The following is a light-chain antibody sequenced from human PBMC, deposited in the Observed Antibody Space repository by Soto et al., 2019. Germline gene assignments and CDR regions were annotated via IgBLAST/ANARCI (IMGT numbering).Light chain of an antibody. V-gene: IGLV1-44*01. CDR1: SSNIGTNT. CDR3: AAWDVSLVV. Sequence: QSVLTQPPSASGTPGQRVTISCSGSSSNIGTNTVIWYQQLPGAPPKLLIYSDNQRPSGVPDRFSGSKSGTSASLAISGLQSEDEADYYCAAWDVSLVVFGGGTQLTVL. CDR2: SDN. J-gene: IGLJ2*01.